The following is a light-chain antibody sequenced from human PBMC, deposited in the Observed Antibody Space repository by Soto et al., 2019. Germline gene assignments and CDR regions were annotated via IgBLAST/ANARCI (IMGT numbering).Light chain of an antibody. V-gene: IGKV1-17*01. Sequence: DIQMTQSPSSLSASVGDRVTITCRASQRIRNDLGWYHQEPGKAPKRLIYDASTLESGVPSRFSGSGFGTEFTLTISSLQPEDFATYYCQQYDNLPLIFGQGTRLEIK. CDR1: QRIRND. CDR2: DAS. CDR3: QQYDNLPLI. J-gene: IGKJ5*01.